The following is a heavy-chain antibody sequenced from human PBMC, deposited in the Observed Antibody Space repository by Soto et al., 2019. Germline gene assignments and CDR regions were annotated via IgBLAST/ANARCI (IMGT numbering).Heavy chain of an antibody. CDR1: GGSISSYY. J-gene: IGHJ2*01. D-gene: IGHD6-6*01. Sequence: SETLSLTCTVSGGSISSYYWSWIRQPPGKGLEWIGYIYYSGSTNYNPSLKSRVTISVDTSKNQFSLKLSSVTAADTAVYYCARDRRGVRQLVRYWYFDLWGRDTLVTVSS. CDR3: ARDRRGVRQLVRYWYFDL. V-gene: IGHV4-59*01. CDR2: IYYSGST.